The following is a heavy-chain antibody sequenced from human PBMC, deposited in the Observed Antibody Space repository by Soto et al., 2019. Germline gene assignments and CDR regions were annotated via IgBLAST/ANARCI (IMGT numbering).Heavy chain of an antibody. D-gene: IGHD2-2*01. CDR1: GFTFTNYA. V-gene: IGHV3-64D*06. CDR3: VARYCSSTTCYQVDY. CDR2: ISSTGGST. Sequence: PGGSLRLSCSASGFTFTNYAIHWIRQAPGKGLEYVSAISSTGGSTYYADSVKGRFTISRDNSKNTVYLQMSSLRSEDSAVYYCVARYCSSTTCYQVDYWGQGPLVTVSS. J-gene: IGHJ4*02.